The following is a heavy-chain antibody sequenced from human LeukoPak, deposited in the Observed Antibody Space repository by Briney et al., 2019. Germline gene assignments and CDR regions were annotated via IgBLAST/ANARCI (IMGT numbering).Heavy chain of an antibody. Sequence: PSETLSLTCTVSGGSISSYYWSWIRQPPGKGLEWIGYIYYSGSTNYNPSLKSRVTISVDTSKNQFSLKLSSVTAADTAVYYCARVRIDYGVLFDYWGQGTLVTVSS. J-gene: IGHJ4*02. CDR3: ARVRIDYGVLFDY. CDR2: IYYSGST. D-gene: IGHD4-17*01. V-gene: IGHV4-59*12. CDR1: GGSISSYY.